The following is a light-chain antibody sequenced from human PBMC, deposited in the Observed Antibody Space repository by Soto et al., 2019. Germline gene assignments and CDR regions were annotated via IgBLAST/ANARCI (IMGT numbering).Light chain of an antibody. J-gene: IGLJ1*01. CDR3: SSYTNINTRACV. CDR2: DVS. V-gene: IGLV2-11*01. CDR1: SSDVGGYHY. Sequence: QSALTQPRSVSGSPGQSVTISCTGTSSDVGGYHYVSWYQQHPGKAPKLMLYDVSKRPSGVPDRFSGSKSGNTASLTISGLQAEDEAEYYCSSYTNINTRACVFGTGTKLTVL.